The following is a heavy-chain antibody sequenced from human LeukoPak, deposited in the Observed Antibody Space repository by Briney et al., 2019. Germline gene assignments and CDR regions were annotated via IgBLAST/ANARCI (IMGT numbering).Heavy chain of an antibody. D-gene: IGHD2-8*02. CDR2: IYSGDNT. CDR1: GFTFSSND. J-gene: IGHJ4*02. Sequence: GGSLRLSCAASGFTFSSNDMSWVRQAPGKGLEWVSLIYSGDNTYYSDTVRGRFTISRDNSKNTLYLQMNNPRVEDTAVYYCARDWWGDYWSQGTLVTVSS. CDR3: ARDWWGDY. V-gene: IGHV3-53*05.